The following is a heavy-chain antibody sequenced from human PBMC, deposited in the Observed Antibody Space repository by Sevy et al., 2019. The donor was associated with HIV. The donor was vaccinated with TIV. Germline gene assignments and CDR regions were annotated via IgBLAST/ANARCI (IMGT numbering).Heavy chain of an antibody. CDR1: GYTFTSYG. CDR2: ISAYNGNT. D-gene: IGHD1-7*01. J-gene: IGHJ4*02. V-gene: IGHV1-18*01. Sequence: ASVKVSCKASGYTFTSYGISWVRQAPGQGLEWMGWISAYNGNTNYAQKLQGIVTMTTDTSTSTAYMELRSLRSDDTAVYYCARVSFMNYVAHYWGQGTLVTVSS. CDR3: ARVSFMNYVAHY.